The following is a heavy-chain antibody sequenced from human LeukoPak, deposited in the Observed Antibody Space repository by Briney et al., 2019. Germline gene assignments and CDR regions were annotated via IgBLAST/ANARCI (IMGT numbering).Heavy chain of an antibody. V-gene: IGHV3-21*01. J-gene: IGHJ5*02. CDR2: ISSSSSYI. CDR1: GFTFSSYS. Sequence: PGGSLRLSCAASGFTFSSYSMSWVRQAPGKGLERVSSISSSSSYIYYADSVKGRFTISRDNAKNSLYLQMNSLRAEDTAVYYCARCQDYYDSSGYYWFDPWGQGTLVTVSS. CDR3: ARCQDYYDSSGYYWFDP. D-gene: IGHD3-22*01.